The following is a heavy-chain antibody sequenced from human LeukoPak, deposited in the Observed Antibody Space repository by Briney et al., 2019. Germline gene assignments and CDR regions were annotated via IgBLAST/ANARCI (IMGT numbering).Heavy chain of an antibody. J-gene: IGHJ3*02. Sequence: GGSLRLSCAASGFTFSSYSVNWVRQAPGKGLEWVSSISSSSSYIYYADSVKGRFTISRDNAKNSLYLQMNSLRAKDTAVYYCASKEHIDAFGIWGQGTMVTVSS. CDR1: GFTFSSYS. CDR2: ISSSSSYI. D-gene: IGHD2-21*01. V-gene: IGHV3-21*01. CDR3: ASKEHIDAFGI.